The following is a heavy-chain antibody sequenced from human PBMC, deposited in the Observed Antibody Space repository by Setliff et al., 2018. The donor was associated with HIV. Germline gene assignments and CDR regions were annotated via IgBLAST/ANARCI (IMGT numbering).Heavy chain of an antibody. CDR3: ARVPYTGTSYFDY. V-gene: IGHV4-38-2*02. CDR2: VYHSGTA. D-gene: IGHD7-27*01. CDR1: GYSISSGYY. J-gene: IGHJ4*02. Sequence: SETLSLTCTVSGYSISSGYYWGWIRQPPGKGLEWIGSVYHSGTAYYNPSLVSRVTISLHTSENQFSLRLTSVTATDTAVYYCARVPYTGTSYFDYWGQGSLVTVSS.